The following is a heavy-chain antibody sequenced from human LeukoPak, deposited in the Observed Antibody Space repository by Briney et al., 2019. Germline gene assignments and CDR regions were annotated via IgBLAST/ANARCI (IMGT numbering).Heavy chain of an antibody. D-gene: IGHD5-18*01. CDR3: ARGRKYSYGTYYYGLDV. CDR1: GFTFSSYA. J-gene: IGHJ6*02. V-gene: IGHV3-30-3*01. CDR2: ISYDGSNK. Sequence: GGSLRLSCAASGFTFSSYAMHWVRQAPGKGLEWVAVISYDGSNKYYADSVKGRFTISRDNSKNTLYLQMNSLRAEDTAVYYCARGRKYSYGTYYYGLDVWGQGTTVTVCS.